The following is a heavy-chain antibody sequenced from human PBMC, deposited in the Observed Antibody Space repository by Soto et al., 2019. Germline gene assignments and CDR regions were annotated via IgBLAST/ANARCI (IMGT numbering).Heavy chain of an antibody. D-gene: IGHD1-26*01. Sequence: QVQLQESGPGLVKPSETLSLTCTVSGDSITNYQWSWIRQSPEKGLEWIAYILNSGVTVYNPYLRSRVTISADSSRNQFSLKLTSVTAADTAIYYCAGDIRSGSYRFDYWGQGTLVTVSS. CDR1: GDSITNYQ. V-gene: IGHV4-4*09. CDR2: ILNSGVT. J-gene: IGHJ4*02. CDR3: AGDIRSGSYRFDY.